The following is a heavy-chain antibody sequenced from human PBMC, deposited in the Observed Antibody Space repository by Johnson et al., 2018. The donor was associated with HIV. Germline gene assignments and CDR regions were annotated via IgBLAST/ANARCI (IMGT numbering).Heavy chain of an antibody. Sequence: QVQLVESVGGVVQPGRSLRLSCAASGFTFSSYAMHWVRQAPGKGLEWVAVISYDGGNKYYADSVKGRFTISRDNSKNTLYLQMNSLRAEDTAVYYCARDPYGSGPYVAFDIWGQGTMVTVSS. D-gene: IGHD3-10*01. J-gene: IGHJ3*02. CDR1: GFTFSSYA. V-gene: IGHV3-30*04. CDR3: ARDPYGSGPYVAFDI. CDR2: ISYDGGNK.